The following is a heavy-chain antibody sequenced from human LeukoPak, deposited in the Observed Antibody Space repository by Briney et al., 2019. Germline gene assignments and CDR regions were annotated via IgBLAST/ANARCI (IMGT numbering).Heavy chain of an antibody. D-gene: IGHD5-24*01. V-gene: IGHV1-18*01. CDR2: ISAYNGNT. Sequence: ASVTVSFKASGYTFTSYGISWVRQAPGQGLEWMGWISAYNGNTNYAQKLQGRVTMTTDTSTSTAYMELRSLRSDDTAVYYCARDLVRRRDGYNYFDYWGQGTLVTVSS. CDR1: GYTFTSYG. J-gene: IGHJ4*02. CDR3: ARDLVRRRDGYNYFDY.